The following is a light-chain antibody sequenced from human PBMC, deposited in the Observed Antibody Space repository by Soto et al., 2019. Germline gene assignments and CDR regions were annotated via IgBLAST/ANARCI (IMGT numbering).Light chain of an antibody. CDR3: QQCYSSLVT. CDR1: QTIASY. J-gene: IGKJ4*01. Sequence: IAMTQSPASLSASVGDRVTITCRASQTIASYLDWFQQKSGRAPKLLIYTSSSMNSGVSSRFRGSGSGTDFTLTINGVQPEDSATYYCQQCYSSLVTFGAGTKVDIK. CDR2: TSS. V-gene: IGKV1-39*01.